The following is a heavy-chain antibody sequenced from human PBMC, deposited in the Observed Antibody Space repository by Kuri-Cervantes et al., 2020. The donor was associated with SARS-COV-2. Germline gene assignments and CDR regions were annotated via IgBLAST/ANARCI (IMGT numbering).Heavy chain of an antibody. J-gene: IGHJ4*02. Sequence: SETLSLTCAVYGGSFSGYYWSWIRQPPGKGLEWIGKINHSGSTNYNPSLKSRVTISVDTSKNQFSLKLSSVTAADTAVYYCARDTFPLLRGRYYFDYWGQGTLVTVSS. D-gene: IGHD3-16*01. V-gene: IGHV4-34*01. CDR1: GGSFSGYY. CDR3: ARDTFPLLRGRYYFDY. CDR2: INHSGST.